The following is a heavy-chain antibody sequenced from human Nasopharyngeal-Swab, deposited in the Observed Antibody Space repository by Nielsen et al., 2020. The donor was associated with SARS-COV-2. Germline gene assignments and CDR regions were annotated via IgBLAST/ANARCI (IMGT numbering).Heavy chain of an antibody. J-gene: IGHJ4*02. CDR3: AKDIGSVGGYEPFDY. V-gene: IGHV3-43*02. Sequence: VRQAPGKGLEWVSLISGDGGSTYYADSVKGRFTIPRDNSKNSLYLQMNSLRTEDTALYYCAKDIGSVGGYEPFDYWGQGTLVTVSS. CDR2: ISGDGGST. D-gene: IGHD5-12*01.